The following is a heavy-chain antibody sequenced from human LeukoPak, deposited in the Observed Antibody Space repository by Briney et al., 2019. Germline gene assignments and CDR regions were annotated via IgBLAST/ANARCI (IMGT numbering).Heavy chain of an antibody. CDR1: GGSISIYY. J-gene: IGHJ4*02. V-gene: IGHV4-59*01. D-gene: IGHD5-24*01. CDR2: VYNSGST. CDR3: VRDRELNY. Sequence: SETLSLTCTVSGGSISIYYWSWIRQPPGKGLEWIGYVYNSGSTDYNPSLKSRVTVSADTSKNQFSLKLSSVIAADTAVYYCVRDRELNYWGQGILVTVSS.